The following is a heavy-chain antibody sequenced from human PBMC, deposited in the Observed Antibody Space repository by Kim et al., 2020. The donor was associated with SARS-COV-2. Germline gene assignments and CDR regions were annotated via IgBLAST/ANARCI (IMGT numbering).Heavy chain of an antibody. CDR3: ARDVGSSMDV. Sequence: SNKVHADARKSGITSPRDNSKNTLYLQMNSLRAEDTAVYYCARDVGSSMDVWGQGTTVTVSS. V-gene: IGHV3-30*01. CDR2: SNK. J-gene: IGHJ6*02. D-gene: IGHD2-2*01.